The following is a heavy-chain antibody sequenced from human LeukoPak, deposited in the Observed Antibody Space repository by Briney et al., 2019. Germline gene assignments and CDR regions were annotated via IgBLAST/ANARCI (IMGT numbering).Heavy chain of an antibody. D-gene: IGHD2-2*01. CDR1: GYTFTGYY. V-gene: IGHV1-2*02. CDR3: ARGLSQVVVVPAAMLFGWFDP. Sequence: ASVKVSCKASGYTFTGYYMHWVRQAPGQGFEWMGWINPNSGGTNYAQKFQGRVTMTRDTSISTAYMELSRLRSDDTAVYYCARGLSQVVVVPAAMLFGWFDPWGQGTLVTVSS. J-gene: IGHJ5*02. CDR2: INPNSGGT.